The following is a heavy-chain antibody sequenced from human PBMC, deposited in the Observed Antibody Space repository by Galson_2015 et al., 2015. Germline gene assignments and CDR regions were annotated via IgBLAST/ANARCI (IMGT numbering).Heavy chain of an antibody. CDR2: ISWNSGSI. D-gene: IGHD3-22*01. CDR1: GFTFDDYA. CDR3: GRDVNYYDSGDYFRGYYFGMDV. Sequence: LRLSCAASGFTFDDYAMHWVRQAPGEGLEWVSGISWNSGSIAYADSVKGRFTISRDNGKNSLYLQMNSLRVEDTALYYCGRDVNYYDSGDYFRGYYFGMDVWGQGTTVTVSS. V-gene: IGHV3-9*01. J-gene: IGHJ6*02.